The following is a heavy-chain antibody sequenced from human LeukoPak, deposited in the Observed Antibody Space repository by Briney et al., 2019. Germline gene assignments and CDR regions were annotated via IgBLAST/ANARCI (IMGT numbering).Heavy chain of an antibody. CDR1: GFTFSSYA. D-gene: IGHD2-2*01. CDR3: ARDGGDIVVVPAANYYFDY. CDR2: ISYDGSNK. Sequence: GRSLRLSCAASGFTFSSYAMHWVRQAPGKGLEWVAVISYDGSNKYYADSVKGRFTISRDNSKNTLYLQMNSLRAEDTAVYYCARDGGDIVVVPAANYYFDYWGQGTLVTVSS. J-gene: IGHJ4*02. V-gene: IGHV3-30-3*01.